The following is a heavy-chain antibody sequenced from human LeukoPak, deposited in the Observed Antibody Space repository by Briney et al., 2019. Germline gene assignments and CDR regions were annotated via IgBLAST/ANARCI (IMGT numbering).Heavy chain of an antibody. V-gene: IGHV3-15*01. D-gene: IGHD2-15*01. CDR2: IKSKTDGGTT. Sequence: GGSLRLSCAVSGFTFINAWMNWVRQAPGKGLEWVGRIKSKTDGGTTDYAAPVKGRFTISRDDSENTLYLQMNSLRAEDTAVYYCARDHCSGGSCYSFDYWGQGTLVTVSS. J-gene: IGHJ4*02. CDR1: GFTFINAW. CDR3: ARDHCSGGSCYSFDY.